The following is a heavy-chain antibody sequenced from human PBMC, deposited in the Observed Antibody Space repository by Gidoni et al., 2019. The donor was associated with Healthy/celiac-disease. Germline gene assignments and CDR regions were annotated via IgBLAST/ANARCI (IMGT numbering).Heavy chain of an antibody. V-gene: IGHV1-18*04. Sequence: QVQLVQSGAEVKKPGASVKVSCKASGYTFTSYGISWVRQAPGQGLEWMGWISAYNVNTNYAQKLQGRVTMTTDTSTSTAYMELRSLRSDDTAVYYCARDVRVSGSYGEGDAFDIWGQGTMVTVSS. CDR2: ISAYNVNT. CDR1: GYTFTSYG. J-gene: IGHJ3*02. D-gene: IGHD1-26*01. CDR3: ARDVRVSGSYGEGDAFDI.